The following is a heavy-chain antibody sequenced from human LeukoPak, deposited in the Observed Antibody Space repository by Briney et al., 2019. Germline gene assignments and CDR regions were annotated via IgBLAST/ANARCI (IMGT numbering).Heavy chain of an antibody. Sequence: PGGSLRLSCAASGFTFSSYEMNWVRQAPGKGLEWVSYISSSGSTIYYADSVKGRFTTSRDNAKNSLYLQMNSLRAEDTAVYYCARGGGYCSSTSCYGRDFDYWGQGTLVTVSS. CDR1: GFTFSSYE. J-gene: IGHJ4*02. CDR2: ISSSGSTI. D-gene: IGHD2-2*03. CDR3: ARGGGYCSSTSCYGRDFDY. V-gene: IGHV3-48*03.